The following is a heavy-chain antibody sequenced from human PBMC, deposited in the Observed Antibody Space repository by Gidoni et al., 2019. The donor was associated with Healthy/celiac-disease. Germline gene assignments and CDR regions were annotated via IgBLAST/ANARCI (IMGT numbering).Heavy chain of an antibody. D-gene: IGHD7-27*01. J-gene: IGHJ4*02. CDR2: ISWNSGSI. CDR1: GFTFDDYA. V-gene: IGHV3-9*01. CDR3: AKDISFAPGANWGSVY. Sequence: EVQLVESGGGLVQPGRSLRLSCAASGFTFDDYAMHWVRQAPGKGLEWVSGISWNSGSIGYADSVKGRFTISRDNAKNSLYLQMNSLRAEDTALYYCAKDISFAPGANWGSVYWGQGTLVTVSS.